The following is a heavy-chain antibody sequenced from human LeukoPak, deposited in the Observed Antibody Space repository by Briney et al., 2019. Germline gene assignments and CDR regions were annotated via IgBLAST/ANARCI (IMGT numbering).Heavy chain of an antibody. V-gene: IGHV1-24*01. Sequence: ASVKVSCKVSGYTLTELSMHWVRQAPGKGLEWMGGFDPEDGETIYAQKFQGRVTMTRNTSISTAYMELSSLRSEDTAVYYCARRSAFDIWGQGTMVTVSS. CDR2: FDPEDGET. J-gene: IGHJ3*02. CDR1: GYTLTELS. CDR3: ARRSAFDI.